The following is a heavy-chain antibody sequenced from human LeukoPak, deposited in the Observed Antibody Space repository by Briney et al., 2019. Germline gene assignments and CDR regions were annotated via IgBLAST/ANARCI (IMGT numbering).Heavy chain of an antibody. J-gene: IGHJ4*02. CDR3: ARGYYYDSSGYYDVGGYYFDY. CDR1: GGSISSYY. Sequence: SETLSLTCTVSGGSISSYYWSWIRQPPGKGLEWIGYIYYSGSTNYNPSLKSRVTISVDTSKNQLSLKLSSVTAADTAVYYCARGYYYDSSGYYDVGGYYFDYWGQGTLVTVSS. V-gene: IGHV4-59*01. D-gene: IGHD3-22*01. CDR2: IYYSGST.